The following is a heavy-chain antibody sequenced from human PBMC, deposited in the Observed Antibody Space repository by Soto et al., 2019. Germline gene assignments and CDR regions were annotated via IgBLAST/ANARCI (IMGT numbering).Heavy chain of an antibody. J-gene: IGHJ4*02. Sequence: PSETLSLTCTVSGGSISSGGYYWSWVRQHPGKGLEWIGYIYYSGSTYYNPSLKSRVTISVDTSKNQFSLKLSSVTAADTAVYYCAREEGSWYLDYWGQGTLVTVSS. D-gene: IGHD6-13*01. V-gene: IGHV4-31*03. CDR3: AREEGSWYLDY. CDR2: IYYSGST. CDR1: GGSISSGGYY.